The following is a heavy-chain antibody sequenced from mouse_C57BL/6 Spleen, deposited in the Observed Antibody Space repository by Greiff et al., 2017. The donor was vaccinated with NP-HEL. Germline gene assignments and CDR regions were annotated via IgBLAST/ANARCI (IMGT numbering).Heavy chain of an antibody. Sequence: EVQLVESGGDLVKPGGSLKLSCAASGFTFSSYGMSWVRQTPDKRLEWVATISSGGSYTYYPDSVKGRFTISRDNAKNTLYLQMSSLKSEDTAKYYCARCYDNYAMDYWGQGTSVTVSS. CDR1: GFTFSSYG. D-gene: IGHD2-12*01. J-gene: IGHJ4*01. CDR2: ISSGGSYT. CDR3: ARCYDNYAMDY. V-gene: IGHV5-6*01.